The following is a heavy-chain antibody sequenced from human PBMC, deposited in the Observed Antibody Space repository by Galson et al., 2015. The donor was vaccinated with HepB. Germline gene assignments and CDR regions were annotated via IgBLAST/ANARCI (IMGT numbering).Heavy chain of an antibody. Sequence: SVKVSCKASGGTFSSYAISWVRQAPGQGLEWMGGIIPIFGTANYAQKFQGRVTITADKSTSTAYMELSSLRSEDTAVYYCASRMTTVTPDAGWYYYGMDVWGQGTTVTVSS. V-gene: IGHV1-69*06. D-gene: IGHD4-11*01. CDR2: IIPIFGTA. CDR3: ASRMTTVTPDAGWYYYGMDV. CDR1: GGTFSSYA. J-gene: IGHJ6*02.